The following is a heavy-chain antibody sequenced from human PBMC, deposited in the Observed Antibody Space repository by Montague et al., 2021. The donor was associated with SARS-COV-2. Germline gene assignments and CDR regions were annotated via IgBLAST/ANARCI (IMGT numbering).Heavy chain of an antibody. V-gene: IGHV4-34*01. J-gene: IGHJ4*02. CDR1: GGSFSGYY. D-gene: IGHD3-3*01. Sequence: SETLSLTCAVYGGSFSGYYWSWIRQPPGKGLQWIGEISHSGSTNYNPSLKSRVTISVDTSKNQFSLKLSSVTAAGTAVYYCATFPSRIKIFGVVQGYYMDDWGQGTLVTVSS. CDR3: ATFPSRIKIFGVVQGYYMDD. CDR2: ISHSGST.